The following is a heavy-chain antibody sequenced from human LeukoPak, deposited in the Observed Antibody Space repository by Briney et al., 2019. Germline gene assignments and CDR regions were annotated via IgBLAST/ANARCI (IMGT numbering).Heavy chain of an antibody. D-gene: IGHD6-19*01. Sequence: PSGTLSLTCGVSGDSISRGNYWNWVRQFPGKGLEWIGDIYQSGITNYNPSLKSRVTMSLDKSKNEFSLSLHSVTAADTAVYFCARDPRPRGGWFYFDYWGQGILVIVSS. CDR3: ARDPRPRGGWFYFDY. J-gene: IGHJ4*02. CDR2: IYQSGIT. V-gene: IGHV4-4*02. CDR1: GDSISRGNY.